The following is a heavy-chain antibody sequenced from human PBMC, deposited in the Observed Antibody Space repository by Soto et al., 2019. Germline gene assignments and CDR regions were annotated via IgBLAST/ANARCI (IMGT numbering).Heavy chain of an antibody. CDR3: ARQGAYCNNGVCYIYYFDY. CDR1: GGSISSNNNY. CDR2: IHYSGST. Sequence: SETLSLTCTVSGGSISSNNNYWGWIRQPPGEGLVWIGSIHYSGSTYYNVSLQSRVTISLDTSKNHFSLKLTSVTAADTSIFYCARQGAYCNNGVCYIYYFDYWGQGTLVTVSS. J-gene: IGHJ4*02. V-gene: IGHV4-39*01. D-gene: IGHD2-8*01.